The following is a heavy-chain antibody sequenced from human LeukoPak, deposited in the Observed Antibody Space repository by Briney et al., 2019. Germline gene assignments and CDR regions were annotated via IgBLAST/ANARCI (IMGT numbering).Heavy chain of an antibody. Sequence: SETLSLTCAVYGGSFSGYYWSLIRQPPRKGLEWIGEINHSGSTNYNPSLRRRVTVSVDTSKNQFSLKLSSVTAGDTAVYYCARVGVITMIVNYWGQGTLVTVSS. CDR3: ARVGVITMIVNY. CDR2: INHSGST. J-gene: IGHJ4*02. CDR1: GGSFSGYY. D-gene: IGHD3-22*01. V-gene: IGHV4-34*01.